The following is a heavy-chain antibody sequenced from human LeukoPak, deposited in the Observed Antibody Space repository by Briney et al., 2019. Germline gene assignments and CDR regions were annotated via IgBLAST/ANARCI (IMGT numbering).Heavy chain of an antibody. CDR2: ISSSGSTI. CDR3: AKVGYCSGGSCYSYGMDV. Sequence: GGSLRLSCAASGFTFSDYYMSWIRQAPGKGLEWVSYISSSGSTIYYADSVKGRFTISRDNAKNSLYLQMNSLRAEDTAIYYCAKVGYCSGGSCYSYGMDVWGQGSTVTVSS. D-gene: IGHD2-15*01. CDR1: GFTFSDYY. V-gene: IGHV3-11*04. J-gene: IGHJ6*02.